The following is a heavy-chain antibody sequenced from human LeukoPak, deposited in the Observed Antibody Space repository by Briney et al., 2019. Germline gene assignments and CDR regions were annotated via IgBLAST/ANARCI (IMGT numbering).Heavy chain of an antibody. D-gene: IGHD2-21*02. CDR1: GFTFRSYW. Sequence: GGSLRLSCAASGFTFRSYWMHWVRQAPGKGLEWVSRVIRDGSFTNYADSVKGRFTISRDNAKNTLYLQMSSLRAEDTAVYFCVRDGGDFNFDYWGQGSLVTVSS. J-gene: IGHJ4*02. CDR3: VRDGGDFNFDY. CDR2: VIRDGSFT. V-gene: IGHV3-74*01.